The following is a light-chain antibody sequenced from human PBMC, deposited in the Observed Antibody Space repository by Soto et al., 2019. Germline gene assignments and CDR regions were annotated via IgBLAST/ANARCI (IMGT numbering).Light chain of an antibody. CDR3: QQRYSTPRT. J-gene: IGKJ2*01. CDR1: QSISSY. V-gene: IGKV1-39*01. Sequence: DIQMTQSPSSLSASVGDRVTITCRASQSISSYLNWYQQKPGQAPKLLIYAASSLQSGVPSRFSGSGSGTEFTLTTSSLQPEDFATYYCQQRYSTPRTFGLGTKLEIK. CDR2: AAS.